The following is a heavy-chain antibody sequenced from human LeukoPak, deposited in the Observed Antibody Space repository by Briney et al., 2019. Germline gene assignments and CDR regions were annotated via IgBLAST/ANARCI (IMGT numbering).Heavy chain of an antibody. CDR3: VRDRNDFWSGYYNWFDP. J-gene: IGHJ5*02. D-gene: IGHD3-3*01. CDR2: INPNSGGT. Sequence: ASVKVSCKASGYTFTGYYMHWVRQAPGQGLEWMGRINPNSGGTNYAQKLQGRVTMTRDTSISTAYMELSRLRSDDTAVYYCVRDRNDFWSGYYNWFDPWGQGTLVTVSS. CDR1: GYTFTGYY. V-gene: IGHV1-2*06.